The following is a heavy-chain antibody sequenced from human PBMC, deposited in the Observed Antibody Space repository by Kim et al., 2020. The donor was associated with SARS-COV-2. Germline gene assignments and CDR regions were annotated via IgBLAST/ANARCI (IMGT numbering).Heavy chain of an antibody. CDR2: IHKSGDNS. D-gene: IGHD1-26*01. CDR3: ARDPDSGTYTVRAFDI. Sequence: GGSLTLSCAASGFTFSDFYMAWIRRAPGKGLECLSYIHKSGDNSYYADSVKDRFTISRDNANNLLYLQMNGLRAEDTAVYYLARDPDSGTYTVRAFDILG. CDR1: GFTFSDFY. V-gene: IGHV3-11*04. J-gene: IGHJ3*02.